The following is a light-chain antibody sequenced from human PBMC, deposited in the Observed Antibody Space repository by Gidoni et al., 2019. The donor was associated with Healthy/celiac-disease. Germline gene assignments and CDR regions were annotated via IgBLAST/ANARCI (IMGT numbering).Light chain of an antibody. Sequence: DIQMTQSPSSLSASVGDRVTITCQASQDISNYLNWYQQKPGKAPKLLIYDASNLETGVPSSCSGSGSGTDFTFPISSLQPEDIATYYCQQYDNLPPPTFGQGTKLEIK. CDR2: DAS. V-gene: IGKV1-33*01. J-gene: IGKJ2*01. CDR1: QDISNY. CDR3: QQYDNLPPPT.